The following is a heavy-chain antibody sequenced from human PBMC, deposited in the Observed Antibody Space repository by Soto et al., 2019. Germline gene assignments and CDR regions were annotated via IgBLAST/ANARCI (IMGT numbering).Heavy chain of an antibody. D-gene: IGHD3-10*02. Sequence: GGSLRLSCAASGFTFRDYAMTWVRQAPGKGLEWVSSIYGSGEKTFYARSVQGRFTISRDNFKNTLDLQMNSLRGDDTAVYYCAKEFNFHYHVSGLQDRGPGNLVTVSS. CDR2: IYGSGEKT. CDR3: AKEFNFHYHVSGLQD. V-gene: IGHV3-23*01. CDR1: GFTFRDYA. J-gene: IGHJ4*02.